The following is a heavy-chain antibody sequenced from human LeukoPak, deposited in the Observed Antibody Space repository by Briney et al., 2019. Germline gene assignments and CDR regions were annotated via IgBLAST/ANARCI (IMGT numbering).Heavy chain of an antibody. J-gene: IGHJ4*02. CDR3: ARASLSEIIAAEAFFDS. D-gene: IGHD6-13*01. Sequence: PGGSLRLSCAASGFAFSSYSMNWVRQAPGKGLEWVSSIGGSSTYIYSANSLKGRFSISRDNAKNSLYLQMNSLRAEDTAVYFCARASLSEIIAAEAFFDSWGQGTLVTVSS. CDR2: IGGSSTYI. V-gene: IGHV3-21*01. CDR1: GFAFSSYS.